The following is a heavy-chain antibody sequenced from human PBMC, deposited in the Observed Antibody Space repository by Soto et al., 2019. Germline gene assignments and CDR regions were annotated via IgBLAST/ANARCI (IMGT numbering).Heavy chain of an antibody. CDR1: GGSISSGGYS. J-gene: IGHJ6*02. D-gene: IGHD3-16*02. CDR3: ASWCRRYDYVWGCYRYYYYYCMDV. V-gene: IGHV4-30-2*01. CDR2: IYHSGST. Sequence: LSLTCAVSGGSISSGGYSWSWIRQPPGKGVEWIGYIYHSGSTYYNPSLKSRVTISVDRSKNQFSLKLISVTDADTAVYYCASWCRRYDYVWGCYRYYYYYCMDVWGQGTTVTVSS.